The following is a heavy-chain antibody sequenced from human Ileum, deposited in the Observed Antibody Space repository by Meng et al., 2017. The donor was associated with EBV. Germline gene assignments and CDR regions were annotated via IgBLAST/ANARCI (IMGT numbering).Heavy chain of an antibody. J-gene: IGHJ4*02. CDR3: ARGWDTAMDSG. D-gene: IGHD5-18*01. CDR1: GGSVSISSYY. Sequence: GLLRGSGPVRVEPSGLLSLTCPGPGGSVSISSYYWSWIRQPPGKGLEWIGYIYYSGTTNYNPSLESRVTISVDTSKNQFSLKLRSVAASDTAVYYCARGWDTAMDSGWGQGTLVTVSS. V-gene: IGHV4-61*01. CDR2: IYYSGTT.